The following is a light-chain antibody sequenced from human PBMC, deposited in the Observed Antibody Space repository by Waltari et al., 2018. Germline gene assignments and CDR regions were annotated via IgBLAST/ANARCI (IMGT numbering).Light chain of an antibody. J-gene: IGLJ2*01. V-gene: IGLV2-23*02. CDR3: CSYAGSSTFVL. CDR2: EVS. CDR1: SSDVGSYNL. Sequence: QSALTQPASVSGSPGQSITISCTGTSSDVGSYNLVSWYQQDPGKAPKLMIYEVSKRPSGVSNRFSGSKSGNTASLTISGLQAEDEADYYCCSYAGSSTFVLFGGGTKLTVL.